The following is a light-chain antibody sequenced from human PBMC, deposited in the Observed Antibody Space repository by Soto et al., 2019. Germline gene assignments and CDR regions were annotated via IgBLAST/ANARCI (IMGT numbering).Light chain of an antibody. V-gene: IGKV2-24*01. J-gene: IGKJ2*01. Sequence: DIVMTQTPLSSLVTLGQPASISCRSSQSLVHSDGNNYLSWLQQRPGQPPRLLIYKTSNRFSGVPDRFSGSGAGTEFTLKISRVEAEDVGLYYCMQATQFPYTFGQGTKLEIK. CDR2: KTS. CDR3: MQATQFPYT. CDR1: QSLVHSDGNNY.